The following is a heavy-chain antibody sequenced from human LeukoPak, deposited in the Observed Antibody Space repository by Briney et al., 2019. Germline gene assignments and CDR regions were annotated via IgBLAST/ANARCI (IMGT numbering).Heavy chain of an antibody. CDR3: AKLGITMIGGV. V-gene: IGHV3-48*04. J-gene: IGHJ6*04. CDR2: ISGISSSST. CDR1: GFTFSGSA. D-gene: IGHD3-10*02. Sequence: GGSLRLSCAASGFTFSGSAMHWVRQAPGKGLEWVSYISGISSSSTYYADSVKGRFTISRDNAKNSLYLQMNSLRAEDTAVYYCAKLGITMIGGVWGKGTTVTISS.